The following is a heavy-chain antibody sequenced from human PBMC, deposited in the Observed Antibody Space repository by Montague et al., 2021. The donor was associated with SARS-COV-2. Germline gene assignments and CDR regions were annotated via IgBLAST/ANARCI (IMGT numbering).Heavy chain of an antibody. CDR3: ARSYGTTVVTRALDY. D-gene: IGHD4-23*01. J-gene: IGHJ4*02. CDR2: IDWDDDK. CDR1: GFSLSTSGMC. V-gene: IGHV2-70*01. Sequence: PALVKPTQTLTLTCTFSGFSLSTSGMCASWIRQPPGKALEWLTLIDWDDDKYYSTSLKTRLTTSKDTSKNQVVLTMTNMDPVDTATYYCARSYGTTVVTRALDYWGQGTLVTVSS.